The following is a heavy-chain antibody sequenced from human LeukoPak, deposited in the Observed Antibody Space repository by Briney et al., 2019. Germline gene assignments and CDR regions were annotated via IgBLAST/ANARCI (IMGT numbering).Heavy chain of an antibody. CDR2: ISGSGGST. D-gene: IGHD2-15*01. CDR3: AKVGSSGGSCYSSRYYYYGMDV. V-gene: IGHV3-23*01. CDR1: GFTFSSYA. J-gene: IGHJ6*02. Sequence: GGSLRLSCAASGFTFSSYAMSWVRQAPGKGLEWVSAISGSGGSTYYADSVKGRFTISRDNSKNTLYLQMNSLRAEDTAVYYCAKVGSSGGSCYSSRYYYYGMDVWGQGTTVTVSS.